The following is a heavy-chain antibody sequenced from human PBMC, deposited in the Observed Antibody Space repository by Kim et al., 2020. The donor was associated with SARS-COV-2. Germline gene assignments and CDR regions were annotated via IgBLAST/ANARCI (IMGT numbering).Heavy chain of an antibody. J-gene: IGHJ6*01. CDR1: GYSFTTYY. V-gene: IGHV1-46*01. CDR2: INPSGGST. CDR3: ARSRHYGSGTRRDYYYGMD. D-gene: IGHD3-10*01. Sequence: ASVKVSCKTSGYSFTTYYIHSVRQAPGQGLEWIGVINPSGGSTTYAQKFQGRVTMTKDTSTSTVFLEWSSLGSEDTAVYYCARSRHYGSGTRRDYYYGMD.